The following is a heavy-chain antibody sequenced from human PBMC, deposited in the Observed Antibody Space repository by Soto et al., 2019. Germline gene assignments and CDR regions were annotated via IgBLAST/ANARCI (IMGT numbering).Heavy chain of an antibody. Sequence: GWSLRLSCASSEFTFITYPMHWVRQAPGKGLEWVAVISYDETNKYYADSVKGRFTISRDNSKNTLYLQMNNLRADDTAVYYCARGASDFWGAYPEIHFFDYWGHGTLVTVSS. CDR3: ARGASDFWGAYPEIHFFDY. V-gene: IGHV3-30-3*01. CDR2: ISYDETNK. CDR1: EFTFITYP. J-gene: IGHJ4*01. D-gene: IGHD3-3*01.